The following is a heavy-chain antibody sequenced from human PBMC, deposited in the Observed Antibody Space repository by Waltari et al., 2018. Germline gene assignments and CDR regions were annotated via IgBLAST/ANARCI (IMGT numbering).Heavy chain of an antibody. CDR3: ARCRTRLADFWSGYKAHWFDP. Sequence: QVQLQQWGAGLLKPSETLSLTCAVYGGSFSGYYWSWIRQPPGKGLEWIGEINHSGSTNYNPSLKSRVTISVDTSKNQFSLKLSSVTAADTAVYYCARCRTRLADFWSGYKAHWFDPWGQGTLVTVSS. CDR1: GGSFSGYY. CDR2: INHSGST. D-gene: IGHD3-3*01. V-gene: IGHV4-34*01. J-gene: IGHJ5*02.